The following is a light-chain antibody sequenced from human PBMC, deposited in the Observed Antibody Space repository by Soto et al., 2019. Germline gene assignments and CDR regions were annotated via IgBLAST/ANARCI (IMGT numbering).Light chain of an antibody. CDR3: HQRSNWRSFT. J-gene: IGKJ3*01. V-gene: IGKV3-11*01. CDR1: QSVSVY. Sequence: EIVLTQSPATLSLSPGERATLSCRASQSVSVYLAWYQQKPGQAPRLLIYDASNRAPGVPARFSGSGSGTDFTLTISSLEPEDVAVYYCHQRSNWRSFTFGPGTRVDV. CDR2: DAS.